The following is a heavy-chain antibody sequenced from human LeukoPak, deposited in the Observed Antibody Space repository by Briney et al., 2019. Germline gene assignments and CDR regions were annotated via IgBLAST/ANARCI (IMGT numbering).Heavy chain of an antibody. CDR1: GGSISSYY. CDR2: IYTSGST. D-gene: IGHD1-26*01. J-gene: IGHJ4*02. CDR3: ARATYSGSYYETPPFDY. V-gene: IGHV4-4*07. Sequence: PSETLSLTCTVSGGSISSYYWSWIRQPAGKGLEWIGRIYTSGSTNYNPSLKSRVTMSVDTSKNQFSLKLSSVTAADTAVYYCARATYSGSYYETPPFDYWGQGTLVTVSS.